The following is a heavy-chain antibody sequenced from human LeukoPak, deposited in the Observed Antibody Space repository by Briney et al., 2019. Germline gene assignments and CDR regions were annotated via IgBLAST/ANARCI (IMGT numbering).Heavy chain of an antibody. V-gene: IGHV3-53*04. CDR1: GFTVSSNY. CDR2: IYSGGGT. CDR3: ARGYSNYYYYGMDV. D-gene: IGHD1-14*01. J-gene: IGHJ6*02. Sequence: GGSLRLSCAASGFTVSSNYMSWVRQAPGKGLEWVSVIYSGGGTYYADSVKGRFTISRHNSKNTLYLQMNSLRAEDTAVYYCARGYSNYYYYGMDVWGQGTTVTVSS.